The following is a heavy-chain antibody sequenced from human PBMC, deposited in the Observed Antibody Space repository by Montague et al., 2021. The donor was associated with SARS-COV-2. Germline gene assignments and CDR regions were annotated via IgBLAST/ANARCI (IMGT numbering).Heavy chain of an antibody. CDR2: INWNVGYK. CDR1: GFTFDDHG. Sequence: SLRPSSAASGFTFDDHGMTWVRQAPGKGLEWVSGINWNVGYKHXXXSXXGRFTISRDNAKNSLYLQLHSLRAEATALYYCARVYASSSNFYFDLWGRGTLVTVSS. J-gene: IGHJ2*01. V-gene: IGHV3-20*03. CDR3: ARVYASSSNFYFDL. D-gene: IGHD2-8*01.